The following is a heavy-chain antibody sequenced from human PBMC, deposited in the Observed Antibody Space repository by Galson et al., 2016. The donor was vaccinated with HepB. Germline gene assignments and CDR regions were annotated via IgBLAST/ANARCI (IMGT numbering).Heavy chain of an antibody. J-gene: IGHJ4*02. D-gene: IGHD3-3*01. CDR3: AKGRPMDNFGSGYYTDFDY. CDR2: MSGGGGDA. Sequence: SLRLSFAASGFTFSNYAMNWVRQAPGKGLEWVSAMSGGGGDAYYVDSVRGRVTISRDNSKNTLYLQMKSLRAEDTAVYYWAKGRPMDNFGSGYYTDFDYWGQGTLVTVSS. V-gene: IGHV3-23*01. CDR1: GFTFSNYA.